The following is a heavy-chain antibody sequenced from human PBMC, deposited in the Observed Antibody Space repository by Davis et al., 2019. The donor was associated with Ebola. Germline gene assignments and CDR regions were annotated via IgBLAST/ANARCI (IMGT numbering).Heavy chain of an antibody. V-gene: IGHV3-48*02. CDR2: ISSSSSTI. J-gene: IGHJ5*02. D-gene: IGHD6-25*01. Sequence: GGSLRLSCAASGFTFSSYSMNWVRQAPGKGLEWVSYISSSSSTIYYADSVKGRFTISRDNAKNSLYLQMNSLRDEDTAVYYCARDPGYGSGTLEFDPWGQGTLVTVSS. CDR1: GFTFSSYS. CDR3: ARDPGYGSGTLEFDP.